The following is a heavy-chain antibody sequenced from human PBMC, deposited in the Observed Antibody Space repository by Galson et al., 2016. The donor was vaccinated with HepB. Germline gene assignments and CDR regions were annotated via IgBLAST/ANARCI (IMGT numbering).Heavy chain of an antibody. CDR3: ASAPTLGY. Sequence: SLRLSCAASGFSVSSNYMSWVRQAPGKGLEGVSVIYSGGSTRYADSVKGRFTISRDTSKNTLYLQMNSLRAEGTAVYYCASAPTLGYWGQGTLVTVSS. V-gene: IGHV3-53*01. CDR1: GFSVSSNY. CDR2: IYSGGST. J-gene: IGHJ4*02. D-gene: IGHD3-16*01.